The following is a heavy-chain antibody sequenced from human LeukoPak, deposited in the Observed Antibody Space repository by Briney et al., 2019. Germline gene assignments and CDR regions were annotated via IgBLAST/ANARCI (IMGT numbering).Heavy chain of an antibody. CDR3: ARDRCGGDCYSGYGMDV. Sequence: SQTLSLTCTVSGGSISSGGYYWSWIRQHPGKGLGWIGYIYYSGSTYYNPSLKSRVTISVDTSKNQFSLKLSSVTAADTAVYYCARDRCGGDCYSGYGMDVWGQGTTVTVSS. CDR2: IYYSGST. J-gene: IGHJ6*02. D-gene: IGHD2-21*02. CDR1: GGSISSGGYY. V-gene: IGHV4-31*03.